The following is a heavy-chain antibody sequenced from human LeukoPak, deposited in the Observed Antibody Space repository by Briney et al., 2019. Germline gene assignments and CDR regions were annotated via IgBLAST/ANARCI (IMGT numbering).Heavy chain of an antibody. Sequence: SETLSLTCSASGAPTSSRYWSWIRQSPGRTLEWIGHIYNGRNTKYNPSLTSRVTISVDTSKNQFSLSLTSVTAADTAIYYCAQTTGWPGFDFWGPGALVTVSS. J-gene: IGHJ4*02. CDR3: AQTTGWPGFDF. CDR2: IYNGRNT. V-gene: IGHV4-59*08. CDR1: GAPTSSRY. D-gene: IGHD6-19*01.